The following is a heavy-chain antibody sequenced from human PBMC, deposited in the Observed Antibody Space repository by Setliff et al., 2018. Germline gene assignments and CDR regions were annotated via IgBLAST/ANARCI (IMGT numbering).Heavy chain of an antibody. J-gene: IGHJ4*02. CDR1: GDSISNYY. Sequence: SETLSLTCTVSGDSISNYYWNWIRQPPGKGLEWIGYIYYSGSTNYNPSLKSRVTISVDPSNNQFSLRLSSVTAADTAVYYCARTPSWSTPFDYWGQGTLVTVSS. CDR2: IYYSGST. V-gene: IGHV4-59*13. D-gene: IGHD1-1*01. CDR3: ARTPSWSTPFDY.